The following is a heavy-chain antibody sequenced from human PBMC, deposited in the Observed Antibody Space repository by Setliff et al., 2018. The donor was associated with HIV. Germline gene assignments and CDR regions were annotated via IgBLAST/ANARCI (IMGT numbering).Heavy chain of an antibody. Sequence: GGSLRLSCTASGFTFGDYPMSWVRQAPGKGLGWVGFIRSKAYGGTTEYAASVKGRFTISRDDSKNSAYLQMNSLKTEDTAVYYCTRVIGIVVVITIDVWGKGTTVTVSS. CDR2: IRSKAYGGTT. J-gene: IGHJ6*04. CDR3: TRVIGIVVVITIDV. D-gene: IGHD3-22*01. V-gene: IGHV3-49*04. CDR1: GFTFGDYP.